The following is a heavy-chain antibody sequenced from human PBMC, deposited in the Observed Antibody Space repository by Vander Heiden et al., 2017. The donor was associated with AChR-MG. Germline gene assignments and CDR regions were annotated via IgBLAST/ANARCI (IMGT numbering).Heavy chain of an antibody. V-gene: IGHV1-24*01. CDR2: FDPEEGET. CDR1: GYTLTYFS. CDR3: ATPSGAGMLGGYYYYGMDV. D-gene: IGHD3-10*02. Sequence: QVQLVQSGAEVQKPGASVKVSCRVSGYTLTYFSMQGVRQGPGKGLEWMGGFDPEEGETTYAQKFQGRVTMTEDTSTDTAYMELSSLRSEDTAVYYCATPSGAGMLGGYYYYGMDVWCQGTTVTVSS. J-gene: IGHJ6*02.